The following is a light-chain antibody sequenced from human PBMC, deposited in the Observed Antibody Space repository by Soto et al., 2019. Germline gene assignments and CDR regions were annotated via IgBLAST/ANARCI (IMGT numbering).Light chain of an antibody. V-gene: IGLV2-8*01. CDR1: SSAVAGYNY. CDR3: SSYTGSNDVV. Sequence: QSALTQPPSASGSPGQSVTLSCTGTSSAVAGYNYVSWYQQHPGKAPKLMIYEVNKRPSGVPDRFSGSTSGTTASLTVSGLQAEDEADYYCSSYTGSNDVVFGGGTKLTVL. J-gene: IGLJ2*01. CDR2: EVN.